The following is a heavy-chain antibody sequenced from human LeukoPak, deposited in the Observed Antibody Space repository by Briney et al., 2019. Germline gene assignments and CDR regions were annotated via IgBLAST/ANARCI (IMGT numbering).Heavy chain of an antibody. J-gene: IGHJ3*02. CDR3: ARGPYCSSTSCYYDAFDI. CDR1: GGSFSGYY. CDR2: INHRGST. Sequence: SSETLSLTCAVYGGSFSGYYWSWIRQPPGKGLEWIGEINHRGSTNYNPSLKSRVTISVDTSKNQFSLKLSSVTAADTAVYYCARGPYCSSTSCYYDAFDIWGQGTMVTVSS. D-gene: IGHD2-2*01. V-gene: IGHV4-34*01.